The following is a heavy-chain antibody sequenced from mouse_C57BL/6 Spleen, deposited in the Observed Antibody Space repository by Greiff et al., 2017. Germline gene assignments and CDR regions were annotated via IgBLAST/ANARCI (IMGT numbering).Heavy chain of an antibody. V-gene: IGHV1-52*01. CDR1: GYTFTSYW. Sequence: QVQLQQPGAELVRPGSSVKLSCKASGYTFTSYWMHWVKQRPIQGLEWIGNIDPSDSETHYNQKFKDKATLTVDKSSSTAYMQLSSLTSEDSAVYYCARGNYYGSSYTYWYFDVWGTGTTVTVSS. J-gene: IGHJ1*03. CDR2: IDPSDSET. CDR3: ARGNYYGSSYTYWYFDV. D-gene: IGHD1-1*01.